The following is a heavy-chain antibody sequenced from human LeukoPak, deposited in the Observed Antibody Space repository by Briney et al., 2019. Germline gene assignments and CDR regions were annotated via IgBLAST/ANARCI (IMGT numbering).Heavy chain of an antibody. CDR1: GFTFSNAW. Sequence: GGSLRLSCAASGFTFSNAWMSWVRQAPGKGLEWVGRSRNRAKSYTTDYAASVKGRFTISRDDSKSTLYLQMNSLETEDTAVYYCSRDATGDHWGQGTLVSVSS. CDR3: SRDATGDH. CDR2: SRNRAKSYTT. J-gene: IGHJ4*02. V-gene: IGHV3-72*01.